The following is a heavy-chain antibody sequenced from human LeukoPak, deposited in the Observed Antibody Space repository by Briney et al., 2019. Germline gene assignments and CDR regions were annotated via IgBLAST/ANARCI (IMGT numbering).Heavy chain of an antibody. CDR2: ISPNSGDA. CDR1: GYTLTGYD. J-gene: IGHJ4*02. Sequence: ASVKLSCKASGYTLTGYDMHWLRQAPGHPVEWMGWISPNSGDAKYAQNFQGRVTMTRDTSISTAYMELSRLRSDDTALYYCATQRGSYLWGTDFDYWGQGTLVTVSS. V-gene: IGHV1-2*02. D-gene: IGHD3-16*01. CDR3: ATQRGSYLWGTDFDY.